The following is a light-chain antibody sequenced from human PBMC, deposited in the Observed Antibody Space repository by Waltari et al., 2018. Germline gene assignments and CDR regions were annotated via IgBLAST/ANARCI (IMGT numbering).Light chain of an antibody. J-gene: IGLJ1*01. CDR3: QVWDTSIDLSV. V-gene: IGLV3-21*04. CDR1: HNADKN. Sequence: SFVLTQAPSVSVAPGESARITCGGNHNADKNVPRYQQKPGQAPVLVIFYDSDRPSGIPERFSGSNSGNTATLTISRAEAGDEADYYCQVWDTSIDLSVFGTGTKVTVL. CDR2: YDS.